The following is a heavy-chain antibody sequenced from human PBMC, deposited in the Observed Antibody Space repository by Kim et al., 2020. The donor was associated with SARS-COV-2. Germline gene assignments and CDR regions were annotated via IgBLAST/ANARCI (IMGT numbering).Heavy chain of an antibody. CDR2: ISAYNGNT. D-gene: IGHD3-10*01. J-gene: IGHJ4*02. V-gene: IGHV1-18*01. Sequence: ASVKVSCKASGYTFTSYGISWVRQAPGQGLEWMGWISAYNGNTNYAQKLQGRVTMTTDTSTSTAYMELRSLRSDDTAVYYCARVRSPFYGSGSYYNVRRGPYYFDYWGQGTLVTVSS. CDR1: GYTFTSYG. CDR3: ARVRSPFYGSGSYYNVRRGPYYFDY.